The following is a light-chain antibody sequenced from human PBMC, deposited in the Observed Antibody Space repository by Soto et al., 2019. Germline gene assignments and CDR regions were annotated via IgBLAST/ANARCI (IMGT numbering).Light chain of an antibody. CDR1: SSDVGSHDY. J-gene: IGLJ3*02. CDR2: GVS. V-gene: IGLV2-14*01. Sequence: QSALTQPASVSGSPGQSITISCTGTSSDVGSHDYVSWYQQYPGKAPKLVIFGVSNRPSSVSSRFSGSKSGNTASLTISGLQAEDEADYYCSSHAGSGTLVFGGGTKVTVL. CDR3: SSHAGSGTLV.